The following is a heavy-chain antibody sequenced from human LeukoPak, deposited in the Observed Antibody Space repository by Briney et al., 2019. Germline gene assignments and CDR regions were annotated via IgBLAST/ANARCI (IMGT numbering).Heavy chain of an antibody. CDR1: GFTFSSYG. Sequence: GGSLRLSCAASGFTFSSYGMHWVRQAPGKGLEWVAFIRYDGSNKYYADSVKGRFTISRDNAKNSLYLQMNSLRAEDTAVYYCAREFYQALWFGEVIWFDPWGQGTLVTVSS. J-gene: IGHJ5*02. D-gene: IGHD3-10*01. CDR3: AREFYQALWFGEVIWFDP. CDR2: IRYDGSNK. V-gene: IGHV3-30*02.